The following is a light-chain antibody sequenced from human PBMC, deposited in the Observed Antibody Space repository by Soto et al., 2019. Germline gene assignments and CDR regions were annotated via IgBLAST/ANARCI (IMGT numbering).Light chain of an antibody. CDR1: SSDVGAYNF. CDR2: VXT. CDR3: SAYTARSTLV. V-gene: IGLV2-14*01. Sequence: QSVLTQPASVSGSPGQSITISCTGSSSDVGAYNFVSWYQHHPGKAPKLILYVXTTRPSGVSSRFSGSRSGNTDSLXISGLQSEDEGDYYCSAYTARSTLVFGGGTKVTVL. J-gene: IGLJ3*02.